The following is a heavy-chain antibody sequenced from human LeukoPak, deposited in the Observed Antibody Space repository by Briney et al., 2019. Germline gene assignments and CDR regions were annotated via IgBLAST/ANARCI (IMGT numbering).Heavy chain of an antibody. CDR2: INPSGGST. J-gene: IGHJ4*02. Sequence: ASVKVSCKASGYTFTSYYMHWVRQAPGQGLEWMGIINPSGGSTSYAQKFQGRVTMTRDMSTSTVYMELSSLRSEDTAVYYCARDFAGIAAAGIVVDSYYFDYWGQGTLVTVSS. D-gene: IGHD6-13*01. V-gene: IGHV1-46*01. CDR3: ARDFAGIAAAGIVVDSYYFDY. CDR1: GYTFTSYY.